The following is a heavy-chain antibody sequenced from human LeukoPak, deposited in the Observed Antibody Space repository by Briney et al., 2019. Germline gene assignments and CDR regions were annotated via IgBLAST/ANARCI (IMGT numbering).Heavy chain of an antibody. V-gene: IGHV1-8*02. CDR1: GYTFTSYD. J-gene: IGHJ5*02. CDR3: ARLPARYYYDSSGYYGGWFDP. CDR2: MNPNSGNT. D-gene: IGHD3-22*01. Sequence: ASVKVSCKASGYTFTSYDINWVRQATGQGLEWMGWMNPNSGNTGYAQKLQGRVTMTTDTSTSTAYMELRSLRSDDTAVYYCARLPARYYYDSSGYYGGWFDPWGQGTLVTVSS.